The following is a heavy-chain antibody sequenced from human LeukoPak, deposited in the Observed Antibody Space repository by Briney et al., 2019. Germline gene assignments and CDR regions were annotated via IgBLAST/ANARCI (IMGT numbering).Heavy chain of an antibody. Sequence: ASVKVSCKASGYTFTSYGISWVRQAPGQGLEWMGWISAYNRNTNYAQKLQGRVTMTTDTSTSTAYMELRSLRSDDTAVYYCARDVRVRGVRGGYYDYWGQGTLVTVSS. J-gene: IGHJ4*02. CDR2: ISAYNRNT. D-gene: IGHD3-10*01. V-gene: IGHV1-18*01. CDR1: GYTFTSYG. CDR3: ARDVRVRGVRGGYYDY.